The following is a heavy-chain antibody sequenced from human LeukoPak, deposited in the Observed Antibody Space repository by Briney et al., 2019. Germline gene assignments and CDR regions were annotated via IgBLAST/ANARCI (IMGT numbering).Heavy chain of an antibody. CDR1: GGSIPSYY. J-gene: IGHJ4*02. V-gene: IGHV4-59*13. CDR2: VFYSGDT. Sequence: SETLSLTCTVSGGSIPSYYWTWIRQPQGKGLEWIGYVFYSGDTNYNPSLKSRVTISVDASRNQFSLRLRSVTAADTALYYCARGIATAGTLDFWGQGTLVTVSS. CDR3: ARGIATAGTLDF. D-gene: IGHD6-13*01.